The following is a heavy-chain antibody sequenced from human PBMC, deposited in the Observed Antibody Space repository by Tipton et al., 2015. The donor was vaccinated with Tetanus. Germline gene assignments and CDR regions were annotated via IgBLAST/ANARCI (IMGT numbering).Heavy chain of an antibody. D-gene: IGHD1-7*01. CDR1: GFTVSSNY. J-gene: IGHJ6*02. CDR2: LWYDGVNQ. V-gene: IGHV3-33*08. Sequence: SLRLSCAASGFTVSSNYMSWVRQAPGKGLEWVAVLWYDGVNQFYADSVKGRFTISRDNSKNMVFLQMNSLRVEDTATYYCARDFFELRSPFFGMDVWGRGTTVTVSS. CDR3: ARDFFELRSPFFGMDV.